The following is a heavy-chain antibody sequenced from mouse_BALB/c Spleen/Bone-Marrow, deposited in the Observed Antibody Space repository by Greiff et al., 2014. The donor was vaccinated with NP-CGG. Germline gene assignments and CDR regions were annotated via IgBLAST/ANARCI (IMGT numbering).Heavy chain of an antibody. CDR3: ARGYYDYPAWFAY. CDR2: INPDSSTI. J-gene: IGHJ3*01. CDR1: GFDFSRYW. Sequence: EVHLVESGGGLVQPGGSLKLSCAASGFDFSRYWMSWVRQAPGKGLEWIGEINPDSSTINYTPSLKDKFIISRDNAKNTLYLQMSKVRSEDTALYYCARGYYDYPAWFAYWGQGTLVTVSA. V-gene: IGHV4-1*02. D-gene: IGHD2-4*01.